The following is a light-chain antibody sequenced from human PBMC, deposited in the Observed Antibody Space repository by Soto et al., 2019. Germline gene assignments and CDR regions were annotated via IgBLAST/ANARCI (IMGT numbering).Light chain of an antibody. J-gene: IGKJ5*01. Sequence: EIVLTQSPGTLSLSPGERATLSCGASQSLSSNYLAWYQQKPGQAPRLLIYGVSSRATGVPVSFSGSGSGTDFTLTISRLEPEDFAVYYCQQYVSAPITFGQGTRLEIK. CDR1: QSLSSNY. V-gene: IGKV3-20*01. CDR3: QQYVSAPIT. CDR2: GVS.